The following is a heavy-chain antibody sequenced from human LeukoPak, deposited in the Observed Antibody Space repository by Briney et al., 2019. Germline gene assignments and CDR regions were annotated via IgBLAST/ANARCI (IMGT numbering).Heavy chain of an antibody. J-gene: IGHJ4*02. Sequence: GASVKVSCKASGYTFTGYYMHWVRQAPGQGLEWMGWINPNSGGTNYAQKFQGRVTMTSDTYISTAYMELSRLRSDDTAVYYCARETPRRSSSWYYFDYWGQGTLVTVSS. D-gene: IGHD6-13*01. V-gene: IGHV1-2*02. CDR2: INPNSGGT. CDR3: ARETPRRSSSWYYFDY. CDR1: GYTFTGYY.